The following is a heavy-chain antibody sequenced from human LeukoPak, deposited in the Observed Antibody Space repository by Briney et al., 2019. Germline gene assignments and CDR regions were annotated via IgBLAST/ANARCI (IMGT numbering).Heavy chain of an antibody. J-gene: IGHJ4*02. CDR1: VGSLSPYY. D-gene: IGHD1-1*01. V-gene: IGHV4-34*01. CDR3: ARRRAYNDVLDY. CDR2: INHSGRT. Sequence: SDTLSLPCAVYVGSLSPYYSTWMRHPPRQGRKWVGEINHSGRTHYNTSLESRVSISVDTSKNQFSLRLTSVTAADTAVYYCARRRAYNDVLDYWGQGTPVTVSS.